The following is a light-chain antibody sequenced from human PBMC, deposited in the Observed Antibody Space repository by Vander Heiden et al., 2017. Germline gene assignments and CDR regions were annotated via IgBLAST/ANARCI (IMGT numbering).Light chain of an antibody. J-gene: IGKJ5*01. V-gene: IGKV1-33*01. Sequence: IQMTQSPSSLSASVGDRVTITCQASRDTTYHLNQYQHKPGTAAKLLIYDASNLETGVPSRFARSRSGTNFTFTINSLQPEDIAAYYCRQYDNLPITFGQGTRLEIK. CDR1: RDTTYH. CDR2: DAS. CDR3: RQYDNLPIT.